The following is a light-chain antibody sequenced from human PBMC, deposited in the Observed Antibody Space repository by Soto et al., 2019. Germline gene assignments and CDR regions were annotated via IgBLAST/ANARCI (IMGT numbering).Light chain of an antibody. J-gene: IGKJ4*01. CDR2: DAS. V-gene: IGKV1-5*01. CDR1: QSISSW. Sequence: DIQMTQSPSTLSASVGDRVTITCRASQSISSWLAWYQQKPGKAPKLLIYDASSLESGVPSRFSGSGSGTEFTLTISSLQPDDFATYYCQQYNNSFGGGTKVDI. CDR3: QQYNNS.